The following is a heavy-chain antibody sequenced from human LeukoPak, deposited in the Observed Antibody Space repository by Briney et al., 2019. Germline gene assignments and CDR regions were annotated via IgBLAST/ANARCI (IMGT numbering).Heavy chain of an antibody. J-gene: IGHJ4*02. CDR3: ARGPVLYSSGWEFDY. CDR2: INPNSGGT. CDR1: GYTFTGYY. D-gene: IGHD6-19*01. Sequence: GASVKVSCKASGYTFTGYYMHWVRQAPGQGLEWMGWINPNSGGTNYAQKFQGRVTMTRDTSISTAYMELSRLRSDDTAVYYCARGPVLYSSGWEFDYWGQGTLVTVSS. V-gene: IGHV1-2*02.